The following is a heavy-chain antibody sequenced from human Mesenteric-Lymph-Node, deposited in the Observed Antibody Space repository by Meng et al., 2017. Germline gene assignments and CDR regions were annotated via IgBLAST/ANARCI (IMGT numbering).Heavy chain of an antibody. CDR2: INPNSGGT. CDR3: ARTPPDSSGWYYFDY. V-gene: IGHV1-2*02. J-gene: IGHJ4*02. CDR1: GYTFTSYD. D-gene: IGHD6-19*01. Sequence: ASVKVSCKASGYTFTSYDINWVRQATGQGLEWMGWINPNSGGTNYAQKFQGRVTMTRDTSISTAYMELSRLRSDDTAVYYCARTPPDSSGWYYFDYWGQGTLVTVSS.